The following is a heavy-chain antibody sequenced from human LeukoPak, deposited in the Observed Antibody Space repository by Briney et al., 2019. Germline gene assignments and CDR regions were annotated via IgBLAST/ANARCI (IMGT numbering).Heavy chain of an antibody. CDR1: GYTFTSYG. CDR2: ISAYNGNT. J-gene: IGHJ6*03. V-gene: IGHV1-18*01. Sequence: ASVKVSCKASGYTFTSYGISWVRQAPGQGLEWMGWISAYNGNTNYAQKLQGRVTMTTDTSTSTAYMELRSLRSDDTAVYYCARGPCSSTSCHVSYYYYMDVWGKGTTVPVSS. D-gene: IGHD2-2*01. CDR3: ARGPCSSTSCHVSYYYYMDV.